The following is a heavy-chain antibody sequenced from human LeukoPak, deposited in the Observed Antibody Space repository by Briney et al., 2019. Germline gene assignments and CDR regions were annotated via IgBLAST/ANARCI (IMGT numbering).Heavy chain of an antibody. D-gene: IGHD2-8*01. CDR3: ARDVGVNSFDY. J-gene: IGHJ4*02. V-gene: IGHV1-18*01. CDR2: INVASGNT. CDR1: GYSFTSHG. Sequence: GASVRVSCKTSGYSFTSHGFSLVRQAPGQGLEWVGIINVASGNTLYAQSLQGRVTITTDTSTATAYMELGSLISDDTAVYYCARDVGVNSFDYWGQGTLVTVSS.